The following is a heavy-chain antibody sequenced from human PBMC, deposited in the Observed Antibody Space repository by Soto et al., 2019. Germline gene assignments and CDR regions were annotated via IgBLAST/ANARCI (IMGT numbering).Heavy chain of an antibody. D-gene: IGHD3-16*02. CDR3: AKDRPSTNDYIWGSYRYARRMVFDY. Sequence: GGSLRLSCAASGFTFSSYAMSWVRQAPGKGLEWVSAISGSGGSTYYTDSVKGRFTNSRDNSKNTLYLQMNSLRAEDTAVYYCAKDRPSTNDYIWGSYRYARRMVFDYWGQGTLVTVSS. CDR1: GFTFSSYA. V-gene: IGHV3-23*01. J-gene: IGHJ4*02. CDR2: ISGSGGST.